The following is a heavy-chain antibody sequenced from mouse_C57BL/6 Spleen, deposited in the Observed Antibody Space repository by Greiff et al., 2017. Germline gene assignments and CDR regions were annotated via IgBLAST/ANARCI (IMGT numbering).Heavy chain of an antibody. V-gene: IGHV5-17*01. D-gene: IGHD1-2*01. CDR3: ARITTAGGD. CDR1: GFTFSDYG. CDR2: ISSGSSTI. Sequence: EVKLMESGGGLVKPGGSLKLSCAASGFTFSDYGMHWVRQAPEKGLEWVAYISSGSSTIYYADTVKGRFTISRENAKNTLFLQMTSLRAEDTAMYYCARITTAGGDWGKGTTLTVSS. J-gene: IGHJ2*01.